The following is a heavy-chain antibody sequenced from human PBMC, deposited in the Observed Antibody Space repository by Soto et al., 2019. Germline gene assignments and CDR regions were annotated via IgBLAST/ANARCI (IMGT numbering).Heavy chain of an antibody. Sequence: QLQLQESGSGLVKPSQTLSLTCAVSGGSISSGGYSWSWIRQPPGKGLEWFGYIYHSGSTYYNPSLQSQVTISVDRSTNHFSLKLSAVTAADTAVYYCASSPYDSSGYSQYNWFDPWGQGTLVTVSS. J-gene: IGHJ5*02. D-gene: IGHD3-22*01. CDR1: GGSISSGGYS. V-gene: IGHV4-30-2*01. CDR2: IYHSGST. CDR3: ASSPYDSSGYSQYNWFDP.